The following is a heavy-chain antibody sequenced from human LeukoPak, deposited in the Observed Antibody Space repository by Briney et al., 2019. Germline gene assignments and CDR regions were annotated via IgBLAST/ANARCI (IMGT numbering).Heavy chain of an antibody. CDR2: ISSSSYI. CDR1: GFTFTSFS. V-gene: IGHV3-21*01. D-gene: IGHD2/OR15-2a*01. J-gene: IGHJ4*02. CDR3: AKHGGLLPSWGDY. Sequence: GRSLRPSCAPSGFTFTSFSITWFRQAPGTRLESASSISSSSYIYYADSVKGRFAISRDNAKNSLYLQMNSLRAEDTAVYYCAKHGGLLPSWGDYWGQGTLVTVSS.